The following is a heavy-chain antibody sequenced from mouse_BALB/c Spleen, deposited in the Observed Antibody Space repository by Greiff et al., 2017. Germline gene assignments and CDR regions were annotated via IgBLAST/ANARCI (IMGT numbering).Heavy chain of an antibody. Sequence: LKQPGSELVRPGASVKLSCKASGYTFTSYWMHWVKQRHGQGLEWIGNIYPGSGSTNYDEKFKSKGTLTVDTSSSTAYMHLSSLTSEDSAVYYCTRSVYYYGSSMYYFDYWGQGTTLTVSS. CDR2: IYPGSGST. D-gene: IGHD1-1*01. CDR1: GYTFTSYW. CDR3: TRSVYYYGSSMYYFDY. J-gene: IGHJ2*01. V-gene: IGHV1S22*01.